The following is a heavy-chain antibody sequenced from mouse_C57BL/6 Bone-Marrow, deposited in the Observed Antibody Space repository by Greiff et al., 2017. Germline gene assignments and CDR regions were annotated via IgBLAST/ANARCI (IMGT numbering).Heavy chain of an antibody. D-gene: IGHD1-1*01. J-gene: IGHJ2*01. Sequence: EVKLMESGGGLVKPGGSLKLSCAASGFTFSSYAMSWVRQTPEKRLEWVATISDGGSYTYYPDNVKGRFTISRDNAKNNLYLQMSHLKSEDTAMYYCARGVTTVDYVDYWGQGTTLTVSS. CDR2: ISDGGSYT. V-gene: IGHV5-4*03. CDR3: ARGVTTVDYVDY. CDR1: GFTFSSYA.